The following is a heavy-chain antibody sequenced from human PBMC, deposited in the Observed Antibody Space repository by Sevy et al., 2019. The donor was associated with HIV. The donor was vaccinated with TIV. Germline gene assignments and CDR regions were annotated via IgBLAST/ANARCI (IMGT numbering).Heavy chain of an antibody. D-gene: IGHD6-6*01. CDR3: AKGRIPSIETLGPFDS. Sequence: GGSLRLSCAASGFSLSNYAMSWVRQAPGKGLEWISTKTGSAGVTYYADSVKGRFTISRDNSKNTLFLQMNSLRAEDTALYYCAKGRIPSIETLGPFDSWGQGTLVTVSS. J-gene: IGHJ4*02. V-gene: IGHV3-23*01. CDR1: GFSLSNYA. CDR2: KTGSAGVT.